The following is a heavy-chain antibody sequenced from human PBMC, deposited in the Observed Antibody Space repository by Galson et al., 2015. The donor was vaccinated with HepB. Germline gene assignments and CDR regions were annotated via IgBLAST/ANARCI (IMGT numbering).Heavy chain of an antibody. D-gene: IGHD3-3*01. CDR1: GFTFSNYW. CDR2: IKQDGSEK. J-gene: IGHJ6*02. Sequence: SLRLSCAASGFTFSNYWMSWVRQAPGKGLEWVANIKQDGSEKYYVDSVKGRFTISRDNAKNSLYLQMNSLRAEDTAVYYCAREKQRYYDFCVWGQGTTVTVSS. V-gene: IGHV3-7*01. CDR3: AREKQRYYDFCV.